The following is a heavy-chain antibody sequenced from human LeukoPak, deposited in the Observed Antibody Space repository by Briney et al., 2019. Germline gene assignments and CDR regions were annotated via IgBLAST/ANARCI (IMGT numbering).Heavy chain of an antibody. V-gene: IGHV3-23*01. CDR1: GFTFSSYG. CDR3: AKPHYAYYYDSSGYYYYFDY. J-gene: IGHJ4*02. D-gene: IGHD3-22*01. CDR2: IHKSDGSS. Sequence: AGTLRFSCAASGFTFSSYGMSWVRQAPGKGLEGVSLIHKSDGSSYYADYVKGRFTIARDNCTNTLELQRNSLRAEDTAVYHCAKPHYAYYYDSSGYYYYFDYWGQGTLVTVSS.